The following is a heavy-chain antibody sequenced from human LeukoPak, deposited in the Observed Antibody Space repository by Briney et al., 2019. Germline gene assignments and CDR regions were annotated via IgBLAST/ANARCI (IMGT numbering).Heavy chain of an antibody. D-gene: IGHD6-13*01. CDR3: AKETSYSSRYLLTYYFDY. Sequence: PGGSLRLSCAASGFTFSTYAMSWVRQAPGKGLEWVSAISGSGTSTHHADSVKGRFTISRDNSKNTLYLQMNSLRAEDTAVYYCAKETSYSSRYLLTYYFDYWGQGTLVTVSS. CDR2: ISGSGTST. J-gene: IGHJ4*02. V-gene: IGHV3-23*01. CDR1: GFTFSTYA.